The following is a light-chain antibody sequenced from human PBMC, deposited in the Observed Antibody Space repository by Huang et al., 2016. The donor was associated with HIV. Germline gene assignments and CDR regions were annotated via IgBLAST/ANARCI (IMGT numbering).Light chain of an antibody. Sequence: EIVMTQSPATLSVSPGERATLSCRASHYIATDLAWYQQKPGQAPRPLIYGASTRAAGIPARFSGTGSGTEFTLTINSLQSEDFALYYCHQYSKWPPGTFGQGSKVEVK. CDR3: HQYSKWPPGT. CDR1: HYIATD. V-gene: IGKV3-15*01. CDR2: GAS. J-gene: IGKJ1*01.